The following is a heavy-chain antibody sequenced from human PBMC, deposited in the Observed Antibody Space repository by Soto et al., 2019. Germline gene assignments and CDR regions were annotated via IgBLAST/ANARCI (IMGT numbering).Heavy chain of an antibody. D-gene: IGHD2-15*01. CDR1: GYTFIDYY. CDR2: INPCSGVT. Sequence: QVQLVQSGAEVKKPGASVKVSCTASGYTFIDYYMHWVRQAPGQGLERMGWINPCSGVTHYAQKFQGRVDMTRDTSISIVYMELRRLKYDDTAMYYCARDRGSYRPAAYCYALSGMDVWGQGTRVTVSS. V-gene: IGHV1-2*02. J-gene: IGHJ6*02. CDR3: ARDRGSYRPAAYCYALSGMDV.